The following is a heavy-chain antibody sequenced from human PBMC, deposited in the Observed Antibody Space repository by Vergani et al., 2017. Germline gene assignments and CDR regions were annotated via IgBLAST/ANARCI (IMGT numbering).Heavy chain of an antibody. CDR3: ARDNEYSSSSKDPDAYYYYMDV. J-gene: IGHJ6*03. V-gene: IGHV4-59*01. CDR2: IYYSGST. D-gene: IGHD6-6*01. Sequence: QVQLQESGPGLVKPSETLSLTCTVSGGSISSYYWWWIRQPPGKGLEWIGDIYYSGSTNYNPSLKSLVTISVDTSKNQFSLKLRSVTAADTAVYYCARDNEYSSSSKDPDAYYYYMDVWGKGTTVTVSS. CDR1: GGSISSYY.